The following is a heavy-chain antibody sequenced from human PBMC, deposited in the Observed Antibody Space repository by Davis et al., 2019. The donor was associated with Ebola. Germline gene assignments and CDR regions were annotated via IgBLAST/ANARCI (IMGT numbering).Heavy chain of an antibody. J-gene: IGHJ4*02. V-gene: IGHV3-23*01. CDR3: AKAARGYSGSYFDS. CDR1: GFAFSTYA. Sequence: PGGSLRLSCAASGFAFSTYAMSWVRQAPGKGLEWVASISSSGASTYYADSVKGRVTISRDNSENTVYMQMDSLGVDDTAIYYCAKAARGYSGSYFDSWGQGTLVTVSS. CDR2: ISSSGAST. D-gene: IGHD1-26*01.